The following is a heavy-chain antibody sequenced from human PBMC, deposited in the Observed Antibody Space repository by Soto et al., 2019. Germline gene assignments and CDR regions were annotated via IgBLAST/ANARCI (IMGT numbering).Heavy chain of an antibody. J-gene: IGHJ5*02. CDR2: IIPIFGTA. CDR1: GGTFSSYA. Sequence: QVQLVQSGAEVKKPGSSVKVSCKASGGTFSSYAISWVRQAPGQGLEWMGGIIPIFGTANYAQKFQGRVKITADKSTSTAYMELSSLRTEHTAVYYCARSLWFGEYNWVDPWGQGTLVTVSS. V-gene: IGHV1-69*06. CDR3: ARSLWFGEYNWVDP. D-gene: IGHD3-10*01.